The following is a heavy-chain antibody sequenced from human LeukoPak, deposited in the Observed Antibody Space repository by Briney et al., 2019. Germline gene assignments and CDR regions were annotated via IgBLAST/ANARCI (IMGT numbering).Heavy chain of an antibody. Sequence: ASVKVSCKASGGTFGSYAISWVRQAPGQGLEWMGGIIPIFGTANYAQKFQGRVAITADKSTSTAYMELSSLRSEDTAVYYCARSDYGDPRKGDAFDIWGQGTMVTVSS. D-gene: IGHD4-17*01. CDR3: ARSDYGDPRKGDAFDI. V-gene: IGHV1-69*06. J-gene: IGHJ3*02. CDR2: IIPIFGTA. CDR1: GGTFGSYA.